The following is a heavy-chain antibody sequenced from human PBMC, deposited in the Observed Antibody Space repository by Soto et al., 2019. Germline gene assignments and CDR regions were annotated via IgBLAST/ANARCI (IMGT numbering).Heavy chain of an antibody. CDR3: ARGFLEWLLYFDY. J-gene: IGHJ4*02. Sequence: PSETLSLTCTVSGGPISSYYWSWIRQPPGKGLEWIAYIYYSGSNNYNPSLKSRVTISVDTSKNQFSLKLSSVTAADTAVYYCARGFLEWLLYFDYWGQGTLVTVSS. D-gene: IGHD3-3*01. CDR2: IYYSGSN. CDR1: GGPISSYY. V-gene: IGHV4-59*01.